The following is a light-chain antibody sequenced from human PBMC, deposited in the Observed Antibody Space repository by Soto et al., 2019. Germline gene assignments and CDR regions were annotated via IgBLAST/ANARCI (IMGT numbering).Light chain of an antibody. CDR3: QQRSNWPSIT. CDR2: DAS. V-gene: IGKV3D-20*02. CDR1: QSISSSF. J-gene: IGKJ5*01. Sequence: EIVITQSPGILSLSPGERASLSCGASQSISSSFLAWYQQKPGQAPRLLIYDASNRATGIPARFSGSGSGTDFTLTISSLEPEDFAVYYCQQRSNWPSITFGQGTRLEIK.